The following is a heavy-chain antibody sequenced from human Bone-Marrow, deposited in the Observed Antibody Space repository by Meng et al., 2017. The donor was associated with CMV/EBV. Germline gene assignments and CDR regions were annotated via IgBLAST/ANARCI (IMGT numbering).Heavy chain of an antibody. CDR2: INPNSGDT. J-gene: IGHJ6*02. D-gene: IGHD2-8*01. V-gene: IGHV1-2*02. CDR1: GYTFSGYY. CDR3: ARRDAIYYYFVMDV. Sequence: ASVKVSCKASGYTFSGYYIHWVRQAPGQGLEWMGWINPNSGDTNYAQNFQDRVTMTTDTSISTAYMELSRLRSDDTAVYYCARRDAIYYYFVMDVWGQGTTVTDSS.